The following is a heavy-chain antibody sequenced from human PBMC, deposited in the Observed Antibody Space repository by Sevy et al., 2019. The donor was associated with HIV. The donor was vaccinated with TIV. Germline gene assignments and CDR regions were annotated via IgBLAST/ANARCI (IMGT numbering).Heavy chain of an antibody. CDR2: IRYDGSNK. V-gene: IGHV3-30*02. J-gene: IGHJ4*02. Sequence: GGSLRLSCAASGFTFSSYGMHWVRQAPGEGLQWVAFIRYDGSNKYYADSVKGRFTISRDNSKNTLYLQMNSLRAEDTAVYYCAKDRGGPAHYFDYWGQGTLVTVSS. CDR3: AKDRGGPAHYFDY. D-gene: IGHD3-16*01. CDR1: GFTFSSYG.